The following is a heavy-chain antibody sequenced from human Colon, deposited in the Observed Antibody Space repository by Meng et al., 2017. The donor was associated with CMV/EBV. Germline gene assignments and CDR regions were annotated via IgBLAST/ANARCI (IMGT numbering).Heavy chain of an antibody. CDR3: ARDVAGSNWYRYLGVDV. V-gene: IGHV3-74*01. J-gene: IGHJ6*02. Sequence: GESLKISCAASGFTFSSYWMHWVRQAPGKGLVWVSRINSDGSSTSYADSVKGRFTISRDNAKNTLYLQMDKLRVEDTAIYYCARDVAGSNWYRYLGVDVWGQGTTVTVSS. D-gene: IGHD1-1*01. CDR1: GFTFSSYW. CDR2: INSDGSST.